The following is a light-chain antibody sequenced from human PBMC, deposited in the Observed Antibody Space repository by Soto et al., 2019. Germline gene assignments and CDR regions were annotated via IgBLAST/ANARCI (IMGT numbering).Light chain of an antibody. CDR3: QQYGSSPIT. CDR2: DAS. V-gene: IGKV3-20*01. J-gene: IGKJ5*01. Sequence: DIVFTQPPDTLSLSPGERVTLSCGASQSVSSSYVAWYQQKPGQAPRLLIYDASSRATGIPDRFSGSGSGADFTLTISRLEPEDFAVYYCQQYGSSPITFGQGTRLEIK. CDR1: QSVSSSY.